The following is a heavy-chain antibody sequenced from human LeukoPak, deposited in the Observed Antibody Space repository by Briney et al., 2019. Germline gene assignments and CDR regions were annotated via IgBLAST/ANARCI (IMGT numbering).Heavy chain of an antibody. J-gene: IGHJ4*02. CDR2: ISSSGSTI. Sequence: TGGSLRLSCAASGFTFSSYWMSWVRQAPGKGLEWVSYISSSGSTIYYADSVKGRFTISRDNAKNSLYLQMNSLRAEDTAVYYCASGQHDYGDYHDYWGQGTLVTVSS. CDR3: ASGQHDYGDYHDY. V-gene: IGHV3-48*04. D-gene: IGHD4-17*01. CDR1: GFTFSSYW.